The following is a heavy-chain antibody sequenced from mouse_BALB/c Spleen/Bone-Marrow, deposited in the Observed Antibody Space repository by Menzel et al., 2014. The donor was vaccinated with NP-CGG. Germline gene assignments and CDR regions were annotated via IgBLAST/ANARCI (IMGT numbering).Heavy chain of an antibody. CDR1: GYAFTNYL. Sequence: VQLMESGAELVRPGTSVKVSCKASGYAFTNYLIDWVKQRPGQGLEWIGVINPGSGGTNYNEKFKGKATLTADKSSSTAYMQLISLTSDDSAVYFCARSEGNYAHYWGQGTTLTVSS. D-gene: IGHD2-1*01. V-gene: IGHV1-54*01. J-gene: IGHJ2*01. CDR3: ARSEGNYAHY. CDR2: INPGSGGT.